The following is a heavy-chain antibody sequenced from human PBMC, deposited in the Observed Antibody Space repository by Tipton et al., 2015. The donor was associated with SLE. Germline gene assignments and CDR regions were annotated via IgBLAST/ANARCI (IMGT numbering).Heavy chain of an antibody. CDR1: RFSFSSYT. J-gene: IGHJ4*02. D-gene: IGHD2/OR15-2a*01. CDR3: AKLFSTYRGCFDY. CDR2: ISSSGNYI. Sequence: SLRLSCAASRFSFSSYTMNWVRQVPGKGLEWVSSISSSGNYIYSADSVKGRFTISRDNSENTLYLQMDGLRAEDSAVYYCAKLFSTYRGCFDYWGQGTLVTVS. V-gene: IGHV3-21*04.